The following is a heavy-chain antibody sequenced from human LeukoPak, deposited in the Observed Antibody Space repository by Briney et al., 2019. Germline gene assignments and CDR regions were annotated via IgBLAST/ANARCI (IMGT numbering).Heavy chain of an antibody. D-gene: IGHD2/OR15-2a*01. V-gene: IGHV3-30*03. J-gene: IGHJ4*02. Sequence: PGGSLRLSCAASGFTFSKFGMHWVRQAPGKGLEWVALISDDGRNKYYADSVKGRFTISRDNSKNTLYLQMSSLRAEDTAVYNCASRSMASDYWGQGTLVTVSS. CDR3: ASRSMASDY. CDR2: ISDDGRNK. CDR1: GFTFSKFG.